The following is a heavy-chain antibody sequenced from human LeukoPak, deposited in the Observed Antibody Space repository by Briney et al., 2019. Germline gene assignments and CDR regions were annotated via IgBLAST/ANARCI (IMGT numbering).Heavy chain of an antibody. Sequence: ARSLRLSCAASGFTFSSYAMHWVRQAPGKGLEGVAVISYDGSNKYYADSVKGRFTISRDNSKNTLYLQMNSLRAEDTAVYYCARGAQTAPADYYYYGMDVWGQGTTVTVSS. CDR2: ISYDGSNK. V-gene: IGHV3-30-3*01. D-gene: IGHD4/OR15-4a*01. J-gene: IGHJ6*02. CDR1: GFTFSSYA. CDR3: ARGAQTAPADYYYYGMDV.